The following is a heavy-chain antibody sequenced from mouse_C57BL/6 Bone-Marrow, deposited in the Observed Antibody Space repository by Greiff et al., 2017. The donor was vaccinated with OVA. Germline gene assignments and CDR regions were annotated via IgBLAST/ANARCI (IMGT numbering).Heavy chain of an antibody. J-gene: IGHJ3*01. V-gene: IGHV1-78*01. CDR1: GYTFTDHT. CDR2: IYPRDGST. Sequence: VQLVESDAELVKPGASVKISCKVSGYTFTDHTIHWMKQRPEQGLEWIGYIYPRDGSTKYNEKFKGKATLTADKSSSTAYMQLNSLTSEDSAVYFCARWPKGYDGYFWFAYWGQGTLVTVSA. D-gene: IGHD2-3*01. CDR3: ARWPKGYDGYFWFAY.